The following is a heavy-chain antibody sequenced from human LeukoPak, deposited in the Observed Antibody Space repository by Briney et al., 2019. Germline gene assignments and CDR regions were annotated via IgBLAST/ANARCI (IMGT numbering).Heavy chain of an antibody. CDR3: AKDLDIGAAAYIFDY. Sequence: GRSLRLSCAASGFTFRSYGMHWARQAPGKGLEWVAVLSYDGSNKYYADSVKGRFTISRDNSKNTLYLQMNSLRAEDTAVYYCAKDLDIGAAAYIFDYWGQGTLVTVSS. CDR2: LSYDGSNK. V-gene: IGHV3-30*18. D-gene: IGHD6-13*01. CDR1: GFTFRSYG. J-gene: IGHJ4*02.